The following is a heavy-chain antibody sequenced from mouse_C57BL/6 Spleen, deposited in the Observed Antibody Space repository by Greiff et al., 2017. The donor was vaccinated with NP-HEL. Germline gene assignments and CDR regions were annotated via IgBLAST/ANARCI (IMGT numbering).Heavy chain of an antibody. CDR1: GFTFSDYG. J-gene: IGHJ4*01. Sequence: EVQGVESGGGLVKPGGSLKLSCAASGFTFSDYGMHWVRQAPEKGLEWVAYISSGSSTIYYADTVKGRFTISRDNAKNTLFLQMTSLRSEDTAMYYCAIGHDDYVWYAMDYWGQGTSVTVSS. CDR3: AIGHDDYVWYAMDY. D-gene: IGHD2-4*01. CDR2: ISSGSSTI. V-gene: IGHV5-17*01.